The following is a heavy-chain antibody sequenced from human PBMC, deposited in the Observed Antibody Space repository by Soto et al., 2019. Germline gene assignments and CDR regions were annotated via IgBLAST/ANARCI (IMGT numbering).Heavy chain of an antibody. V-gene: IGHV3-30-3*01. J-gene: IGHJ4*02. D-gene: IGHD6-19*01. CDR3: AKDRGAGGWYLFDY. Sequence: GGSLRLSCAASGFTFSSYAMHWVRQAPGKGLEWVAVISYGGSTYYADSVKGRFTISRDNSKNTLYLQMNSLRAEDTAVYYCAKDRGAGGWYLFDYWGQGTLVTVSS. CDR1: GFTFSSYA. CDR2: ISYGGST.